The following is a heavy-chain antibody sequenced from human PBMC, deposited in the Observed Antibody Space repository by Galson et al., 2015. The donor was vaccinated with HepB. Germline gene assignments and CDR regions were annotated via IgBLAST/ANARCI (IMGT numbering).Heavy chain of an antibody. CDR2: ISSSSSTI. J-gene: IGHJ6*02. CDR3: ARDLITYFDWPPGRMDV. CDR1: GFTFSSYS. D-gene: IGHD3-9*01. Sequence: SLRLSCAASGFTFSSYSMNWVRQAPGKGLEWVSYISSSSSTIYYADSVKGRFTISRDNAKNSLYLQMNSLRAEDTAVYYCARDLITYFDWPPGRMDVWGQGTTVTVSS. V-gene: IGHV3-48*01.